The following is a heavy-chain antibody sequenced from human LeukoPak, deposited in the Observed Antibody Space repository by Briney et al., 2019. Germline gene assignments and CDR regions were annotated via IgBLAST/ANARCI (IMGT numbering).Heavy chain of an antibody. D-gene: IGHD5-12*01. CDR2: IYYSGST. Sequence: SETLSLTCTVSGGSMSGYYWSWIRQPPGKGLEWIGYIYYSGSTNYNPSLKSRVTISVDTSKNQFSLNLSSVTAADTAVYCCARDLGDSNWFDPWGQGTLVTVSS. CDR1: GGSMSGYY. V-gene: IGHV4-59*01. CDR3: ARDLGDSNWFDP. J-gene: IGHJ5*02.